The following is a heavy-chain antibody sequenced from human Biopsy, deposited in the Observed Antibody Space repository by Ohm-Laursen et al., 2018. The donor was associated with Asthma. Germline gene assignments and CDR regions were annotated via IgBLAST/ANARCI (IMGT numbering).Heavy chain of an antibody. CDR1: GFTVSRDH. CDR2: IYSGGTS. CDR3: GKDQMGREYSLTYFDY. V-gene: IGHV3-53*01. Sequence: SLRLSCTASGFTVSRDHMFWVRQAPGKGLEWVSVIYSGGTSDTADSVRGRFTISRDFYKNTLYLQMDSLRAEDTAVYYCGKDQMGREYSLTYFDYWGQGTLVTVSS. D-gene: IGHD5-18*01. J-gene: IGHJ4*02.